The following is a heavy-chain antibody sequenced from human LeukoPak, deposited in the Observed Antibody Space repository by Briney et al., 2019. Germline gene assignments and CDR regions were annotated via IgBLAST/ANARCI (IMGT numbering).Heavy chain of an antibody. V-gene: IGHV4-59*01. CDR1: GGSISRYY. CDR3: AKTYSSGLYYGMDV. J-gene: IGHJ6*02. D-gene: IGHD6-19*01. Sequence: SQTLSLTCTVSGGSISRYYWSWIRQPPAKGLARIGYIYYSRSTNYNPSLKSRVTISVDTSKNQFSLKLSSVTAADTAVYYCAKTYSSGLYYGMDVWGQGTTVTVSS. CDR2: IYYSRST.